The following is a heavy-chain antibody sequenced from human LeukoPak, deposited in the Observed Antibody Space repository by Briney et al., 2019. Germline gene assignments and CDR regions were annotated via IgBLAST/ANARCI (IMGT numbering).Heavy chain of an antibody. V-gene: IGHV3-30*02. Sequence: GGSLRLSCAASGFTFSSYGMHWVRQAPGKGLEWVAFIRYDGSNKYYADSVKGRFTISRDNSKNTLYLQMNSLRAEDTAVYYCAKDRGRGVGRPGGMTDYWGQGTLVTVSS. D-gene: IGHD6-13*01. CDR3: AKDRGRGVGRPGGMTDY. J-gene: IGHJ4*02. CDR2: IRYDGSNK. CDR1: GFTFSSYG.